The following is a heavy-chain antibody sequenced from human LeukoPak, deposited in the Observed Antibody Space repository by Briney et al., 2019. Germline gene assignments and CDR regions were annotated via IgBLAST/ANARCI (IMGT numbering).Heavy chain of an antibody. Sequence: HPGGSLRLSCAASGFTFSSYWMSWVRQAPGKGLEWVANIKQDGSEKYYVDSVKGRFTISRDNAKNSLYLQMNSLRAEDTAVYYCARDKSSGWVYYFDYWGQGTLVTVSS. D-gene: IGHD6-19*01. J-gene: IGHJ4*02. CDR2: IKQDGSEK. CDR1: GFTFSSYW. CDR3: ARDKSSGWVYYFDY. V-gene: IGHV3-7*04.